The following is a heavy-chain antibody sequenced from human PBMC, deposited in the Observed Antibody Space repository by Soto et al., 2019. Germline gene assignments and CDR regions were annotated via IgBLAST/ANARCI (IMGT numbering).Heavy chain of an antibody. Sequence: GGSLRLSCAASGFTISGYTMHWVRQSPGKGLEWVAVISYDGTFKYYAVSVRGRFTISRDNSKNMLYLQMNSLRAEYSALYYCARVFSSNWFDPWGQGTLVTVSS. D-gene: IGHD3-3*01. CDR2: ISYDGTFK. V-gene: IGHV3-30-3*01. J-gene: IGHJ5*02. CDR1: GFTISGYT. CDR3: ARVFSSNWFDP.